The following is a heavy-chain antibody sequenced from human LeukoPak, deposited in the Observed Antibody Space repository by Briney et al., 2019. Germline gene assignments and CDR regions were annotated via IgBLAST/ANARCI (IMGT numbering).Heavy chain of an antibody. D-gene: IGHD3-3*01. CDR2: IYYSGST. CDR1: GYSISSGYY. Sequence: SETLSLTCTVSGYSISSGYYWGWIRQPPGKGLEWIGSIYYSGSTYYNPSLKSRVTISVDTSKNQFSLKLSSVTAADTAVYYCARLAYDFWSGYYTGNWFDPWGQGTLVTVSS. J-gene: IGHJ5*02. V-gene: IGHV4-38-2*02. CDR3: ARLAYDFWSGYYTGNWFDP.